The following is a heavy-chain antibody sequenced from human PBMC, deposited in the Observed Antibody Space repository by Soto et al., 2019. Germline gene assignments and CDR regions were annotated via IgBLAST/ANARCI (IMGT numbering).Heavy chain of an antibody. CDR1: GFTFSNYW. D-gene: IGHD2-15*01. CDR3: ARGDCVGGTCYSFAGSFYYYMDV. CDR2: INSDGSVS. J-gene: IGHJ6*03. Sequence: EVQLVESGGGLVQPGGSLRLSCAASGFTFSNYWMYWVRQAPGKGLEWVSRINSDGSVSSYADSVKGRLTISRDNVKNSLYLQMDSLRAEDTAVYYCARGDCVGGTCYSFAGSFYYYMDVGGKGTTVPVFS. V-gene: IGHV3-74*02.